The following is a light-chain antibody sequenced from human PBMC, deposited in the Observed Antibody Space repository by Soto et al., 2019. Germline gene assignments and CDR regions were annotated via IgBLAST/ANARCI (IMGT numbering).Light chain of an antibody. V-gene: IGKV2-28*01. J-gene: IGKJ1*01. CDR2: LGS. Sequence: DIVMTQSPLSLPVTPGEPASISCRSSQSLLHSNGYNYLDWYLQKPGQSPQLLIYLGSNRASGVPDRFSGSGSGTDFTLKISRVEDEDVGVYYRMQALQTPTFGQGTKVEIK. CDR3: MQALQTPT. CDR1: QSLLHSNGYNY.